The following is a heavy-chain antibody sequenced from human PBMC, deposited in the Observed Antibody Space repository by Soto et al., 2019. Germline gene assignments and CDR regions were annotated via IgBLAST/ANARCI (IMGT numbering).Heavy chain of an antibody. V-gene: IGHV4-59*01. D-gene: IGHD1-26*01. CDR3: ARDYGRSGSPGAFDI. Sequence: PSETLSLTCTVSGGSISSYYWSWIRQPPGKGLEWIGYIYYSGSTNYNPSPKSRVTISVDTSKNQFSLKLSSVTAADTAVYYCARDYGRSGSPGAFDIWGQGTMVTVSS. J-gene: IGHJ3*02. CDR1: GGSISSYY. CDR2: IYYSGST.